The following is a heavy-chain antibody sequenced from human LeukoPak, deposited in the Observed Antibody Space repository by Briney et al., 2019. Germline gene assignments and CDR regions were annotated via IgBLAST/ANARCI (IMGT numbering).Heavy chain of an antibody. CDR3: ATDGFFPNYDSSGFDY. D-gene: IGHD3-22*01. CDR2: FDPEDGET. CDR1: GYTFTGYY. J-gene: IGHJ4*02. Sequence: AASVKVSCKASGYTFTGYYMHWVRQAPGQGLEWMGGFDPEDGETIYAQKFQGRVTMTEDTSTDTAYMELSSLRSEDTAVYYCATDGFFPNYDSSGFDYWGQGTLVTVSS. V-gene: IGHV1-24*01.